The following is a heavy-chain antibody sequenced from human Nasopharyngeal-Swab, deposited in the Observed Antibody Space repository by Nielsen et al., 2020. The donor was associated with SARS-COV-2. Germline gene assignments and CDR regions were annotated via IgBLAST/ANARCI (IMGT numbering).Heavy chain of an antibody. D-gene: IGHD3-3*01. V-gene: IGHV3-7*03. Sequence: GESLKISCAASGFTFSSYWMSWVRQAPGKGPEWVANIKQDGSEKYYVDSVKGRFTISRDNAKNSLYLQMNSLRAEDTAVYYCAREVLESYYYYYYMDVWGKGTTVTVSS. CDR1: GFTFSSYW. CDR3: AREVLESYYYYYYMDV. CDR2: IKQDGSEK. J-gene: IGHJ6*03.